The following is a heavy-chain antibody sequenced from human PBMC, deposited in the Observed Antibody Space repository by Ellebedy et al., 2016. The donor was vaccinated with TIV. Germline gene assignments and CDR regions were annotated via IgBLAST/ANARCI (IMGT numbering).Heavy chain of an antibody. CDR3: ARLGASGIYDAFDI. V-gene: IGHV5-51*01. J-gene: IGHJ3*02. CDR1: GYTFTRHW. D-gene: IGHD1-1*01. Sequence: PGGSLRLSCKGSGYTFTRHWIGWVRQVPGKGVEWMGIVYPDEFDVRYSPSFHGQVTISADKSISTAYLQWSGLKASDTAMYYCARLGASGIYDAFDIWGQGTMVTVSS. CDR2: VYPDEFDV.